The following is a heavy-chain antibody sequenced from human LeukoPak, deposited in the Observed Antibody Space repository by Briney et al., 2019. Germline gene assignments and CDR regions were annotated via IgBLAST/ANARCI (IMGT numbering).Heavy chain of an antibody. Sequence: PSETLSLTCTVSGGSISSYYWSWIRQPPGKGLEWIGYIYYSGSTNYNPSLKSRVTISVDTSKNQFSLKLSSVTAADTAVYYCARDAYGGSSNWFDPWGQGTLVTVSS. CDR1: GGSISSYY. CDR3: ARDAYGGSSNWFDP. CDR2: IYYSGST. D-gene: IGHD4-23*01. V-gene: IGHV4-59*12. J-gene: IGHJ5*02.